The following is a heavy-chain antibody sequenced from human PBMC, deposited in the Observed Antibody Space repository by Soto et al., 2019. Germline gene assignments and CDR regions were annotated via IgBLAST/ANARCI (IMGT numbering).Heavy chain of an antibody. CDR2: MSSDGSKI. Sequence: QVQLVESGGGAVQPGESLRLSCVASGFDFTYYAMHWVRQAPGKGLESVSVMSSDGSKIHHTDSVTGRFTISRDKSKNTLYLQMNSLRKEDADVYLCAKDEGVGGTLGLLDYWGQGTLVSVSS. CDR1: GFDFTYYA. D-gene: IGHD1-26*01. CDR3: AKDEGVGGTLGLLDY. J-gene: IGHJ4*02. V-gene: IGHV3-30*18.